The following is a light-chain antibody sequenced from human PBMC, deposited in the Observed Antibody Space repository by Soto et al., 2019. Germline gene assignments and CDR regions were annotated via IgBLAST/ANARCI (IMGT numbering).Light chain of an antibody. CDR2: EVS. CDR3: SSYTRSSTSYV. V-gene: IGLV2-14*01. J-gene: IGLJ1*01. CDR1: SSDVGGYNY. Sequence: QSALPQPASVSGSPGQSITISCTGTSSDVGGYNYVSWYQQHPGKAPKLMIYEVSNRPSRVSNRFSVSKSGNTASLTISGLQAEEEADDYCSSYTRSSTSYVFGTGTKVTV.